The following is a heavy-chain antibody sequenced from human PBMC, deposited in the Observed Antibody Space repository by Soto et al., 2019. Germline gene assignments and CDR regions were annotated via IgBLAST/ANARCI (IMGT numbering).Heavy chain of an antibody. Sequence: EVLLVESGGGLVKPGGSLRLSCAASGFTFSSAWMNWVRQAPGKGLEWVGRIKSKPGGGTTDYAAPVKGRFTISRDDSRNLLFLQMNSRKTEVTAVYYCTTGGVLGAIQVQWGYFGFWGQGTLVAVSS. CDR2: IKSKPGGGTT. J-gene: IGHJ4*02. CDR1: GFTFSSAW. V-gene: IGHV3-15*07. CDR3: TTGGVLGAIQVQWGYFGF. D-gene: IGHD1-26*01.